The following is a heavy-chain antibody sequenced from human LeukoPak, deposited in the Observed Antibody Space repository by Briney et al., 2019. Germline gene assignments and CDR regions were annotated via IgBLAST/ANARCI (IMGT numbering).Heavy chain of an antibody. D-gene: IGHD1-14*01. Sequence: SETLSLICAVYGGSFSGYYWSWIRQPPGKGLEWIGEINHSGSTNYNPSLKSRVTISVDTSKNQFSLKLSSVTAADTAVYYCASRRSVYAKRNAFDIWGQGTMVTVSS. CDR1: GGSFSGYY. J-gene: IGHJ3*02. V-gene: IGHV4-34*01. CDR2: INHSGST. CDR3: ASRRSVYAKRNAFDI.